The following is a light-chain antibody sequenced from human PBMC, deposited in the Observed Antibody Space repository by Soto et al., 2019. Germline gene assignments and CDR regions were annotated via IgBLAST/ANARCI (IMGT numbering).Light chain of an antibody. CDR2: EVT. CDR3: SSYAGSNMGV. CDR1: RSDVGGYNF. Sequence: SALTHPPSASGSPGQSVTISCTGTRSDVGGYNFVSWYQQHPGKAPKLLIYEVTQRPSGVPDRFSASKSGNTASLTVSGLQAEDEADYYCSSYAGSNMGVFGTGTKATVL. J-gene: IGLJ1*01. V-gene: IGLV2-8*01.